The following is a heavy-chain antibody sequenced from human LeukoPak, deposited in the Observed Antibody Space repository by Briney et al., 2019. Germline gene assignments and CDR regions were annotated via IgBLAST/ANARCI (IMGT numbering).Heavy chain of an antibody. D-gene: IGHD3-22*01. CDR3: ARQSLDSSGYYSHAFDI. CDR2: IYSGGST. CDR1: GFTISSSY. Sequence: GGSLGLSCAASGFTISSSYMSWVRQAPGRGLEGVSVIYSGGSTYYADSVKGRFTISRDNSKNTLYLQMNSLRAEDTAVYYCARQSLDSSGYYSHAFDIWGQGTMVTVSS. V-gene: IGHV3-53*01. J-gene: IGHJ3*02.